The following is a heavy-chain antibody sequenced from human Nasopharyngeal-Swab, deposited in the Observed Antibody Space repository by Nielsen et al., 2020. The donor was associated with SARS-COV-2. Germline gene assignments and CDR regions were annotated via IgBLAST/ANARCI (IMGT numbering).Heavy chain of an antibody. V-gene: IGHV3-48*04. J-gene: IGHJ6*02. CDR3: ARDSTYYYYYGMDV. CDR2: ISSSSISI. Sequence: VRQAPGKGLEWISYISSSSISIYYADSVKGRFTISRDNAKNSLYLQMNSLRAEDTAVYYCARDSTYYYYYGMDVWGQGTTVTVSS.